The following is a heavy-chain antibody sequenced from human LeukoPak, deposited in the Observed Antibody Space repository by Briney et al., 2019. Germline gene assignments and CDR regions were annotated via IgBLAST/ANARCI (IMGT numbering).Heavy chain of an antibody. V-gene: IGHV3-53*01. CDR2: IYSGAKT. D-gene: IGHD3-22*01. J-gene: IGHJ4*02. Sequence: GGSLRLSCAVSGFTVNSNCMSWVRQAPGRGLEWVSVIYSGAKTYYTDSVKGRFTISRDNSKNTMFLQMSSLRAEDTAIYYCAKAIDSRGYWYERGADYWGQGTLVTVSS. CDR1: GFTVNSNC. CDR3: AKAIDSRGYWYERGADY.